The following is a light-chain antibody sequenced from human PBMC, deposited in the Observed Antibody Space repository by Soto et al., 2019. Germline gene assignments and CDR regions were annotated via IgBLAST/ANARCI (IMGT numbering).Light chain of an antibody. CDR1: SGSIASNY. CDR3: QSYDSSDRV. J-gene: IGLJ3*02. Sequence: NFMLTQPHSVSESPGKTVTISCTRSSGSIASNYMQWYQQRPGSSPTTVIYDDNQRPSGVPDRFSGSIDTSSNSASLTISGLKTEDEADYYCQSYDSSDRVFGGGTKLTVL. V-gene: IGLV6-57*01. CDR2: DDN.